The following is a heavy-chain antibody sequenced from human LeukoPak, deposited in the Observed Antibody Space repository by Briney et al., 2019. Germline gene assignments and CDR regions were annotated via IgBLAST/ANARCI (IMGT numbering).Heavy chain of an antibody. Sequence: SETLSLTCAVSGYSISSGHYWGWIRQPPGKGLEWIGSIYYSGSTDYNPSLKSRVTLSVDTSKNQFSLKLSSMTAADTAVYSCARSPDTAMIDYWGQGTLVTVSS. J-gene: IGHJ4*02. CDR1: GYSISSGHY. V-gene: IGHV4-38-2*01. D-gene: IGHD5-18*01. CDR2: IYYSGST. CDR3: ARSPDTAMIDY.